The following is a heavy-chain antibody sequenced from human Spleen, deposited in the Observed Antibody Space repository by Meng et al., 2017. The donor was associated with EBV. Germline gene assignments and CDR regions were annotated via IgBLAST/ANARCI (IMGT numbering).Heavy chain of an antibody. CDR2: LIPMLGAP. J-gene: IGHJ4*02. Sequence: QVRLVRPGAEVKQPGSWVKCSCKTSVGKINSDAISLVRQAPGQGLEWMGGLIPMLGAPNYAQKVQDRVTIVADKSTSIHYMELSSLRSDDTAMYYCASESGRGYTPDYWGRGTLVTVSS. CDR1: VGKINSDA. D-gene: IGHD3-10*01. V-gene: IGHV1-69*06. CDR3: ASESGRGYTPDY.